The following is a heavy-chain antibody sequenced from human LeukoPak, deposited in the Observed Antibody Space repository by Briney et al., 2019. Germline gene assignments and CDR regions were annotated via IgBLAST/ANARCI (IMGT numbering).Heavy chain of an antibody. CDR1: GGSISSYY. J-gene: IGHJ4*02. D-gene: IGHD3-22*01. CDR2: IYTSGST. V-gene: IGHV4-4*07. Sequence: SETLSLTCTVSGGSISSYYWSWIRQPAGKGLEWIGRIYTSGSTNYNPSLKSRVTMSVDTSKSQFSLKLSSVTAADTAVYYCASEPYYYDSSGYRDYWGQGTLVTVSS. CDR3: ASEPYYYDSSGYRDY.